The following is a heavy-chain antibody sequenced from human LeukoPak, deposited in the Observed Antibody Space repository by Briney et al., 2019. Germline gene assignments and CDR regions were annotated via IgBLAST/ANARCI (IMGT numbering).Heavy chain of an antibody. CDR1: GFTFSSYA. J-gene: IGHJ4*02. CDR2: ISGSGGST. CDR3: AKDSFITIFGVGSDY. V-gene: IGHV3-23*01. Sequence: GGSLRLSCAASGFTFSSYAMSWVRQAPGKGLEWVSAISGSGGSTYYADSVKGRFTVSRDNSKNTLYLQMNSLRAEDTAVYYCAKDSFITIFGVGSDYWGQGTLVTVSS. D-gene: IGHD3-3*01.